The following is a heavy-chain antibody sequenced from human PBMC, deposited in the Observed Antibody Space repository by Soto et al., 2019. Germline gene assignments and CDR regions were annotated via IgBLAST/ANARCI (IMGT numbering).Heavy chain of an antibody. CDR1: GFTFSSYA. CDR2: ISGSGGST. J-gene: IGHJ6*02. CDR3: AKDARVAYNWNDLDYYYYGMDV. D-gene: IGHD1-20*01. Sequence: GGSLRLSCAASGFTFSSYAMSWVRQAPGKGLEWVSAISGSGGSTYYADSVKGRFTISRDNSKNTLYLQMNSLRAEDTAVYYCAKDARVAYNWNDLDYYYYGMDVWGQGTTVTVSS. V-gene: IGHV3-23*01.